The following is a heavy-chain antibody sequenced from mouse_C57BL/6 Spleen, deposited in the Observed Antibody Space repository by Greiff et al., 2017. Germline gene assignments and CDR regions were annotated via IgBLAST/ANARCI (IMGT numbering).Heavy chain of an antibody. CDR2: INSDGGST. J-gene: IGHJ3*01. V-gene: IGHV5-2*01. D-gene: IGHD3-1*01. Sequence: DVKLVESGGGLVQPGESLKLSCESNEYEFPSPDMSWVRKAPEKRLELVAAINSDGGSTYYPDTMERRFIISRDNTKKTLYLQMSSLRSEDTALYYCARHSSGPAWFAYWGQGTLVTVSA. CDR3: ARHSSGPAWFAY. CDR1: EYEFPSPD.